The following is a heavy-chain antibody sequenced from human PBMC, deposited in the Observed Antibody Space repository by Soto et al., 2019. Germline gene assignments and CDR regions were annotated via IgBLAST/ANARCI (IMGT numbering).Heavy chain of an antibody. J-gene: IGHJ4*02. V-gene: IGHV1-69*04. Sequence: SVKVSCKASGGTFSSYTISWVRQAPGQGLEWMGRIIPILGIANYAQKFQGRVTITADKSTSTAYMELSSLRSEDTAVYYCARDVDPVDTAIQDDYWGQGTLVTVSS. CDR3: ARDVDPVDTAIQDDY. CDR2: IIPILGIA. CDR1: GGTFSSYT. D-gene: IGHD5-18*01.